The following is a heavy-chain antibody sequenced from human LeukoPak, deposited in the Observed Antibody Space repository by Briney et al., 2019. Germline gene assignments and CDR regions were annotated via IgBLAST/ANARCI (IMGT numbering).Heavy chain of an antibody. J-gene: IGHJ4*02. V-gene: IGHV1-2*02. CDR3: ARDYYDSSGYYPLYYFDY. D-gene: IGHD3-22*01. Sequence: ASVKVSCKASGYTFTGYYMHWVRQAPGQGLEWMGWINPNSGGTNYAQKFQGRVTMTRDTSISTAYMELSRLRSDDTAVYCCARDYYDSSGYYPLYYFDYWGQGTLVTVSS. CDR2: INPNSGGT. CDR1: GYTFTGYY.